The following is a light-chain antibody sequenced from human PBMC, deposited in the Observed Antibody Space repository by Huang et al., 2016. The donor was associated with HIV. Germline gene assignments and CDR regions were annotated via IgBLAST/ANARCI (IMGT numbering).Light chain of an antibody. Sequence: ERVMTQSPDTLSVSPGDRATLSCRASQGVSSNLAWYQQKPGQAPRLLIYGASPRVTGIPARFSGSGSETDFTLTIRSLQSEDSAVYYCQQYNNWPRTFGQGTKLEIK. CDR2: GAS. CDR1: QGVSSN. CDR3: QQYNNWPRT. V-gene: IGKV3-15*01. J-gene: IGKJ2*01.